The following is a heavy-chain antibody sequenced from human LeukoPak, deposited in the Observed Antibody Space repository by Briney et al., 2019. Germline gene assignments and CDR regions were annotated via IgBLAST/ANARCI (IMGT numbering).Heavy chain of an antibody. CDR3: ARVPNWFDP. V-gene: IGHV3-74*01. J-gene: IGHJ5*02. CDR1: GFTVSSNY. CDR2: INSDGSDT. Sequence: GGSLRLSCAASGFTVSSNYMNWVRQAPGKGLVWVARINSDGSDTTYADSVKGRFTISRDNAKNTLYLQMNSLRAEDTAVYYCARVPNWFDPWGQGTLVTVSS.